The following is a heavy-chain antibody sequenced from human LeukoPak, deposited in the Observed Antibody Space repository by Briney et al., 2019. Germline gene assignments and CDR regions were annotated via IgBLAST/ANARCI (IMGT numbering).Heavy chain of an antibody. Sequence: GGSPRLSCAASGFTFSSYGMHWVRQAPGKGLEWISSITSSSSYTFYADSVKGRFTISRDNAKNSLYLQMNSLRVEDTAIYYCARDPYNGAYSEGYYYYYMDVWGKGTTVTVSS. J-gene: IGHJ6*03. V-gene: IGHV3-21*01. CDR1: GFTFSSYG. CDR2: ITSSSSYT. CDR3: ARDPYNGAYSEGYYYYYMDV. D-gene: IGHD1-1*01.